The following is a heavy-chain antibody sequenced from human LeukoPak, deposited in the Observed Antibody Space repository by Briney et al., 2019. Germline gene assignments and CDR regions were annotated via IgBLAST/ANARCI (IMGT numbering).Heavy chain of an antibody. Sequence: GGSLRLSCAASGFTVSSNYMSWVRQAPGKGLEWVSVIYSGGSTYYADSVKGRFTISRDNSKNTLYLQMNSLRAEDTAVYYCARRFQNYDILTGYSTTYFDYWGQGTLVTVSS. J-gene: IGHJ4*02. CDR1: GFTVSSNY. CDR2: IYSGGST. CDR3: ARRFQNYDILTGYSTTYFDY. D-gene: IGHD3-9*01. V-gene: IGHV3-66*01.